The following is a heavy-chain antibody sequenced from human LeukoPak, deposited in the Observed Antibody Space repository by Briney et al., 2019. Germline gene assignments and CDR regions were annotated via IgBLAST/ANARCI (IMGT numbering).Heavy chain of an antibody. Sequence: SVKVSCKASGYTFTSYDVNWVRQAPGQGLEWMGGIIPIFGTANYAQKFQGRVTITADESTSTAYMELSSLRSEDTAVYYCARVSGYYNVDYWGQGTLVTVSS. J-gene: IGHJ4*02. D-gene: IGHD3-9*01. V-gene: IGHV1-69*13. CDR2: IIPIFGTA. CDR3: ARVSGYYNVDY. CDR1: GYTFTSYD.